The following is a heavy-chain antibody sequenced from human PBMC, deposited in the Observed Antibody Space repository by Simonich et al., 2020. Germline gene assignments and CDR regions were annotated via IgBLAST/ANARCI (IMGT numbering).Heavy chain of an antibody. Sequence: GGGLVQPGGSLRLSCAASGFTFSSYAMSGVRQAPGKGMEWVSAFSGRGGSTYYADPVKGRFTISRDNSKNTLYLKMNSLRAEDTAVYYCAKDLGERITMIVVVIDAFDIWGQGTMVTVSS. V-gene: IGHV3-23*01. CDR1: GFTFSSYA. J-gene: IGHJ3*02. CDR2: FSGRGGST. CDR3: AKDLGERITMIVVVIDAFDI. D-gene: IGHD3-22*01.